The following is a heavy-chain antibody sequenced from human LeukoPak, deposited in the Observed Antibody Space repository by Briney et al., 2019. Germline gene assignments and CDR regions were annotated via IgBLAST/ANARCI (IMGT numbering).Heavy chain of an antibody. V-gene: IGHV1-69*04. CDR2: IIPIFGIA. D-gene: IGHD2-15*01. CDR1: GGTFSSYA. Sequence: SVKVSCKASGGTFSSYAISWVRQAPGQGLEWMGRIIPIFGIANYAQKFQGRVTITADKSTSTAYMELSSLRSEDTAVYYCASGGALGYCSGGSCKPIDYWGQGTLVTVSS. CDR3: ASGGALGYCSGGSCKPIDY. J-gene: IGHJ4*02.